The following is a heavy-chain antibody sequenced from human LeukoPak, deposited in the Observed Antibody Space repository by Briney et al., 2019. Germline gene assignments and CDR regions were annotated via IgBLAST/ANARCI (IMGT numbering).Heavy chain of an antibody. CDR2: INHSGST. CDR1: GGSFSGYY. V-gene: IGHV4-34*01. CDR3: ARQGYSYGDWYAFDI. D-gene: IGHD5-18*01. Sequence: SETLSLTCAVYGGSFSGYYWSWIRQPPGKGLEWIGEINHSGSTNYNPSLKSRVTISVDTSKNQFSLKLSSVTAADTAVYYCARQGYSYGDWYAFDIWGRGTMVTVSS. J-gene: IGHJ3*02.